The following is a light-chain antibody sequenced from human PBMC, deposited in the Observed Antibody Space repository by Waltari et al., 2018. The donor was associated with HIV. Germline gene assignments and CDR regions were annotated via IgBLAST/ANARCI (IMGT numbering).Light chain of an antibody. CDR2: EDN. J-gene: IGLJ2*01. V-gene: IGLV3-10*01. CDR1: ALPKKY. CDR3: YSTDSRPNHRGV. Sequence: SSELTQPPSVSVSPGQTARITCSGDALPKKYAYWYQQKSGQAPVLVLDEDNKRPSGIPERFSGASSGTMATLTISGAQVEDEADYCCYSTDSRPNHRGVFGGGTILTVL.